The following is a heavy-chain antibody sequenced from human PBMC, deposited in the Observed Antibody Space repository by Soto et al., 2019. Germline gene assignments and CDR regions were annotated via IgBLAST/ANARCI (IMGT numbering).Heavy chain of an antibody. D-gene: IGHD3-9*01. CDR3: ARPAYDILTGYPWYFDY. J-gene: IGHJ4*02. CDR1: GYTFTSYY. Sequence: ASVKVSCKASGYTFTSYYMHWVRQAPGQGLEWMGIINPSGGSTSYAQKFQGRVTMTRDTSTSTVYMELSSLRSEDTAVYYCARPAYDILTGYPWYFDYWRQRTLVTVSS. V-gene: IGHV1-46*01. CDR2: INPSGGST.